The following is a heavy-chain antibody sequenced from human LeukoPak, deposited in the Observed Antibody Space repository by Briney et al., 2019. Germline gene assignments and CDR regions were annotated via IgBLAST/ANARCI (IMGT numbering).Heavy chain of an antibody. Sequence: GGSLRLSCAASGFTFSSYEMHWVRQAPGKGLEWVSYISSSDGTRSYADSVKGRFTISRDNAKDSLYLEMNSLRAEDTAVYYCAREIVSAVAGNFDYWGQGTLVTVSS. J-gene: IGHJ4*02. CDR3: AREIVSAVAGNFDY. CDR1: GFTFSSYE. D-gene: IGHD6-19*01. CDR2: ISSSDGTR. V-gene: IGHV3-48*03.